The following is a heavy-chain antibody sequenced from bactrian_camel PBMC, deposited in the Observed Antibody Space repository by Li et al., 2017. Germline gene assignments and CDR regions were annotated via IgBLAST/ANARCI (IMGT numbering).Heavy chain of an antibody. CDR2: IDSRGTT. CDR1: GLVYPFWS. CDR3: AAVAEGRTVEGGVSLWTLFESGY. Sequence: VQLVESGGRSAQAGESLTLSCAASGLVYPFWSMAWFRQAPGKEREGVARIDSRGTTEYVDSVRGRFTVFKGNAGKTLYLQMNSLRPEDTAMYYCAAVAEGRTVEGGVSLWTLFESGYWGQGTQVTVS. J-gene: IGHJ4*01. D-gene: IGHD3*01. V-gene: IGHV3S61*01.